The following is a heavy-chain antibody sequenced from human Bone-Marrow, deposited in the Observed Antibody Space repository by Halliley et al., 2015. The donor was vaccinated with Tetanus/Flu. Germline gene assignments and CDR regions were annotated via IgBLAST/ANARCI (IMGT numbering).Heavy chain of an antibody. J-gene: IGHJ3*01. Sequence: WVSHINRDGDATTYADSVKGRFIVFRDNAKSMLYLQMNSLRADDAATYYCVRDRGRPDSFNLWGQGTRVTVSS. V-gene: IGHV3-74*01. CDR3: VRDRGRPDSFNL. CDR2: INRDGDAT. D-gene: IGHD3-10*01.